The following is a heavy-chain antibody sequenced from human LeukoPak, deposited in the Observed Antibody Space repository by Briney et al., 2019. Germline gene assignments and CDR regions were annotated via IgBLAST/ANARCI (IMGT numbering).Heavy chain of an antibody. V-gene: IGHV4-34*01. CDR1: GGSFSGYY. CDR2: INHSGST. J-gene: IGHJ4*02. Sequence: SETLSLTCAVYGGSFSGYYWSWVRQPPEKGLEWIGEINHSGSTNYNPSLKSRVTISVDTSKNQFSLKLSSETAADTAVYYCAREAWQTDYWGQGTLVTVSS. CDR3: AREAWQTDY.